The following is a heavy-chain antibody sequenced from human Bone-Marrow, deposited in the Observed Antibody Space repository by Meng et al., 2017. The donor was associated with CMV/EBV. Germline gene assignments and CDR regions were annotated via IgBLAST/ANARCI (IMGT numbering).Heavy chain of an antibody. Sequence: GESLKISCAASGFTFSSFALTWVRQAPGKGLEWVSGISGSGDSTYYADSVRGRFTISRDNSKNTLYLQMNSLRAEDTALYYCAKAPPPVNGWPSYFDYWGQGTLVTVPS. J-gene: IGHJ4*02. CDR3: AKAPPPVNGWPSYFDY. V-gene: IGHV3-23*01. CDR2: ISGSGDST. CDR1: GFTFSSFA. D-gene: IGHD6-19*01.